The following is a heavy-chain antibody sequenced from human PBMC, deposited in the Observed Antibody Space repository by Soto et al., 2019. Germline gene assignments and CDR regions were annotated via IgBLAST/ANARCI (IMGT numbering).Heavy chain of an antibody. J-gene: IGHJ5*02. CDR3: AREHYYDSSGYFNWFDP. CDR1: GGTFSSYA. CDR2: IIPIFGTA. V-gene: IGHV1-69*13. D-gene: IGHD3-22*01. Sequence: ASVKVSCKASGGTFSSYAISWVRQAPGQGLEWMGGIIPIFGTANYAQKFQGRVTITADESTSTAYMELSSLRSEDTAVYYCAREHYYDSSGYFNWFDPWGQGTLVTVSS.